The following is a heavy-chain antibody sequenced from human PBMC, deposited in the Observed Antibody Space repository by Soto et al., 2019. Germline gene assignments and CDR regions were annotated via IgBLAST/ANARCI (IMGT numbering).Heavy chain of an antibody. D-gene: IGHD1-7*01. V-gene: IGHV3-23*01. CDR1: GLTFGNYA. CDR2: MSGSSSTT. J-gene: IGHJ4*02. Sequence: PGGSLRLSCATSGLTFGNYAMSWVRQAPGGGLEWVSSMSGSSSTTYYADSVRGRFTISRDRSKNTLYLQMSSPRAEDTALYYCAKNQERELPRVIDFWGQGTLVTVSS. CDR3: AKNQERELPRVIDF.